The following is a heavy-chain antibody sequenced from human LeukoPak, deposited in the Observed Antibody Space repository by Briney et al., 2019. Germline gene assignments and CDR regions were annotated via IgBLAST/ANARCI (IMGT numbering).Heavy chain of an antibody. J-gene: IGHJ4*02. Sequence: SETLSLTCTVSGGSISNYYWSWIRQAPGKGLEWIGYIYTTGSTNYNPSLKGRVTISVDTSKNQFSLKLSSVTAADTAVYYCARVLYNYGPHYFDFWGQGTLVTVSS. CDR3: ARVLYNYGPHYFDF. V-gene: IGHV4-4*08. CDR1: GGSISNYY. CDR2: IYTTGST. D-gene: IGHD5-18*01.